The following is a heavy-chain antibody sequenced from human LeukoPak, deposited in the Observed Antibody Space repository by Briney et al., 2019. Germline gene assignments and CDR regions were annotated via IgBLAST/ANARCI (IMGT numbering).Heavy chain of an antibody. V-gene: IGHV4-34*01. J-gene: IGHJ4*02. D-gene: IGHD6-13*01. CDR1: GGSFSGYY. CDR2: INHSGST. CDR3: ARVVVRSSWYVDY. Sequence: SETLSLTCAVYGGSFSGYYWSWIRQPPGKGLEWIGEINHSGSTNYNPSLKSRVTISVDTSKNQFSLKLSSVTAAETAVYYCARVVVRSSWYVDYWGQGTLVTVSS.